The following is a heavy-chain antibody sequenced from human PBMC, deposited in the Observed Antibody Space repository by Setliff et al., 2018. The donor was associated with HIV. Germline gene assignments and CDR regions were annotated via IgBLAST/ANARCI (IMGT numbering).Heavy chain of an antibody. CDR3: ATDRFFVANY. D-gene: IGHD2-8*01. CDR1: GSIFSISY. Sequence: PGGSLRLSCAATGSIFSISYMHWVRQAPGRGLEWVSLISSDGSTTTYADSVKGRFTVSRDNARNTLYLQMNSLRPDDTAVYYCATDRFFVANYWG. J-gene: IGHJ4*01. CDR2: ISSDGSTT. V-gene: IGHV3-74*03.